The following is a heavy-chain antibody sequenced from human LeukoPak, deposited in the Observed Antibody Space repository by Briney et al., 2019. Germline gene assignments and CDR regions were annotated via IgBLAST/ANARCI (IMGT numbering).Heavy chain of an antibody. Sequence: TGGSLRLSCAASGFTFSSYEMNWVRQAPGKGLEWVSYISSSGSTIYYADSVKGRFTISRDNAKNSLYLQMNSQRAEDTAVYYCARVGGIAASWGQGTLVTVSS. J-gene: IGHJ5*02. CDR2: ISSSGSTI. CDR1: GFTFSSYE. D-gene: IGHD6-13*01. CDR3: ARVGGIAAS. V-gene: IGHV3-48*03.